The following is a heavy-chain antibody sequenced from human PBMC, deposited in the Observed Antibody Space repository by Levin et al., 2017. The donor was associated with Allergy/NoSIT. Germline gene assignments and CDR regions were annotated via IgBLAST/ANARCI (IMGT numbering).Heavy chain of an antibody. CDR1: GFTFSGSA. CDR2: IRSKAYNYAT. Sequence: GGSLRLSCAASGFTFSGSAMHWVRQASGKGLEWVGRIRSKAYNYATAYGASVKGRFTISRDDSKNTAYLQMNSLKTEDTAVYYCTSIASGSGIDYWGQGTLVTVSS. J-gene: IGHJ4*02. D-gene: IGHD1-26*01. V-gene: IGHV3-73*01. CDR3: TSIASGSGIDY.